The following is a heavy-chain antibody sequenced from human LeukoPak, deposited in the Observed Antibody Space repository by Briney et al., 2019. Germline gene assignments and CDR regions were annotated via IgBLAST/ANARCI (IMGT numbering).Heavy chain of an antibody. D-gene: IGHD4-23*01. CDR1: GGSISSGSYY. CDR3: AREEYGGNSEFDY. J-gene: IGHJ4*02. Sequence: PSQTLSLTCTVSGGSISSGSYYWSWIRQPAGKGLEWIGRIYTSGSTNYNPSLKSRVTISVDTSKNQFSLKLSSVTAADTAVYYCAREEYGGNSEFDYWGQGTLVTVSS. CDR2: IYTSGST. V-gene: IGHV4-61*02.